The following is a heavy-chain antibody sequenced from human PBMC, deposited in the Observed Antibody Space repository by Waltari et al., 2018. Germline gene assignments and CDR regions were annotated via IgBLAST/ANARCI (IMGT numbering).Heavy chain of an antibody. D-gene: IGHD3-22*01. Sequence: QLLESGGGLVQPGGSLRLPCVASGFTFSNYPMRLVRQAPGKGLDWVAVIYRRGTTIYADSAKGRFTISRDNSENSVYLQMSSLRLDDTSVYHCVKGKYYYESWGYYPMDHWGQGTLVTVSS. CDR2: IYRRGTT. V-gene: IGHV3-23*05. CDR3: VKGKYYYESWGYYPMDH. CDR1: GFTFSNYP. J-gene: IGHJ4*02.